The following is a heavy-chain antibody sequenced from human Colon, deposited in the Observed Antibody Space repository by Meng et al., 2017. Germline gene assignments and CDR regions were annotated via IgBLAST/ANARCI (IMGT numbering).Heavy chain of an antibody. V-gene: IGHV3-21*01. J-gene: IGHJ5*02. D-gene: IGHD3-10*01. CDR3: AGRMLRGVIVTGYFDP. CDR1: GFTFKNYS. CDR2: ISTSSSYI. Sequence: GESLKISCAASGFTFKNYSMDWVRQAPGTGLEWVSSISTSSSYIYYADSVKGRFTISRDNAKNSLYLQMNSLRAEDTAVYFCAGRMLRGVIVTGYFDPWGQGTLVTVSS.